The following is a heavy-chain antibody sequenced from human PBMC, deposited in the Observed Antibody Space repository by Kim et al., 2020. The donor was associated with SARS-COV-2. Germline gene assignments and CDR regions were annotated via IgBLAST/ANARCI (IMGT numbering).Heavy chain of an antibody. CDR3: GRQSRRAG. J-gene: IGHJ3*01. V-gene: IGHV3-7*03. CDR2: IKQDGSET. Sequence: GGSLRLSCAASGLPFRPFWMSWVRQAPGKGLEWVANIKQDGSETYYVDSVKGRFTISRDNAKTSLYLQMNSLRAADTAVYYCGRQSRRAGWGDGTMVTVSS. CDR1: GLPFRPFW.